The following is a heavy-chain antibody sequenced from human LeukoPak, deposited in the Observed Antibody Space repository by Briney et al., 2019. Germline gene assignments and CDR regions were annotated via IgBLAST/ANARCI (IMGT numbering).Heavy chain of an antibody. J-gene: IGHJ6*02. CDR3: ARDNKPYYYGSDAPDPYYYYGMDV. Sequence: PGGSLRLSCAASGFTFSSYSISWVRQAPGKGLEWVSSIRNSGTYKYYADSVKGRFTISRDNAQNSLHLQMNSLRAEDTAVYYCARDNKPYYYGSDAPDPYYYYGMDVWGQGTTVTVSS. CDR1: GFTFSSYS. V-gene: IGHV3-21*01. CDR2: IRNSGTYK. D-gene: IGHD3-10*01.